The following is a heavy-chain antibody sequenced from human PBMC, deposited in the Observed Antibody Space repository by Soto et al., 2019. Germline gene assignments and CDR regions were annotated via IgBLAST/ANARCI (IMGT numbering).Heavy chain of an antibody. J-gene: IGHJ4*02. CDR2: INPSIGTT. Sequence: QVQLVQSGAEVKKPGASVKVSCKASGYTFTSQNMHWVRQAPGQGLEWMGVINPSIGTTTYAQKVQGRFTMTSDTSTSSVYMEVSSLRSEDTAVYYCISTLGARFDYWGQGTLVTVSS. V-gene: IGHV1-46*03. CDR3: ISTLGARFDY. CDR1: GYTFTSQN. D-gene: IGHD1-26*01.